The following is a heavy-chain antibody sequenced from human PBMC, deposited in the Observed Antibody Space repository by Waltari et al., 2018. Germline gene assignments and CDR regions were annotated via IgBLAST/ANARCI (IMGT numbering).Heavy chain of an antibody. V-gene: IGHV4-38-2*01. CDR3: ARGHSGWYDY. CDR2: IYHSGST. D-gene: IGHD6-19*01. J-gene: IGHJ4*02. Sequence: QVQLQESGPGLVTPSETLSLTCAVSGYSSRSGYYWGWIRQPPGKGLEWVVTIYHSGSTYYNPSLKSRVTISVDTSNNQFSLKLSSVTAADTAVYYCARGHSGWYDYWGQGNLVTVSS. CDR1: GYSSRSGYY.